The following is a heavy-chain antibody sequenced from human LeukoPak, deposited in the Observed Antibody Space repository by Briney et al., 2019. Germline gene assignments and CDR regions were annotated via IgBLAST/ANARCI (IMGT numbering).Heavy chain of an antibody. Sequence: SETLSLTCSVSGGSISDYYWSCIRHPPRKGLERVWRIYYSGISNYNPSLKSRVTISVDTSTNQFSLKLKSVTAADTAVYYCAREDYCSGGSCYSGYFQHWGQGTLVTVSS. J-gene: IGHJ1*01. D-gene: IGHD2-15*01. CDR2: IYYSGIS. CDR1: GGSISDYY. CDR3: AREDYCSGGSCYSGYFQH. V-gene: IGHV4-59*01.